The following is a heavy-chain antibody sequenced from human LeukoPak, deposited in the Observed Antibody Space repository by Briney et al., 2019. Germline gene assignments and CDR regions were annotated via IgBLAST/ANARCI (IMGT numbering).Heavy chain of an antibody. Sequence: ASVKVSCKASGYTFTSYSMHWVRQAPGQRLEWMGWINAGNGNTKFSQKFQGRVTITRDTSASTAYMELSSPRSEDTAVYYCARAGPLLLSDYWGQGTLVTVSS. CDR1: GYTFTSYS. V-gene: IGHV1-3*01. CDR3: ARAGPLLLSDY. CDR2: INAGNGNT. J-gene: IGHJ4*02. D-gene: IGHD3-22*01.